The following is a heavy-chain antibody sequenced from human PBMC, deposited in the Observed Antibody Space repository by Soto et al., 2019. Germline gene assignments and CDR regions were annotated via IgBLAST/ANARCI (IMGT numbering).Heavy chain of an antibody. CDR3: AKDLKLAVAGQGEFDY. CDR2: ISGSGGST. CDR1: GFTFSSYA. Sequence: GGSLRLSCAASGFTFSSYAMSWVRQAPGKGLEWVSAISGSGGSTYYADSVKGRFTISRDNSKNTLYLQMNSLRAEGTAVYYCAKDLKLAVAGQGEFDYWGQGTLVTVSS. D-gene: IGHD6-19*01. J-gene: IGHJ4*02. V-gene: IGHV3-23*01.